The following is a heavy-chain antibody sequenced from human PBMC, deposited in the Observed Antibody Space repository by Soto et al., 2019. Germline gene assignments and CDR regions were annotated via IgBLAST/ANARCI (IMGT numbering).Heavy chain of an antibody. Sequence: ASLKVTCMASGYTFSTDGIHWVRQAPGPRLEWMGWFNTGNGDTKYSQKFQGRVTLTGDTSASTAYMELSSLRSEDTAVYYCARGDYDFWSGRYYYYGMDVWGQGTTVTVSS. D-gene: IGHD3-3*01. V-gene: IGHV1-3*04. J-gene: IGHJ6*02. CDR3: ARGDYDFWSGRYYYYGMDV. CDR2: FNTGNGDT. CDR1: GYTFSTDG.